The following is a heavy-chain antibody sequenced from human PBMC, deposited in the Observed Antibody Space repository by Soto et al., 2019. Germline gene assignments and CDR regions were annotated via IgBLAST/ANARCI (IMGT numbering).Heavy chain of an antibody. Sequence: PGGSLRLSCAASGFTFSSYAMSWVRQAPGKGLEWVSAISGSGGSTYYADSVKGRFTISRDNSKNTLYLQMNSLGAEDTAVYYCANDHYYDNRGIQYWGQGTLVTVS. CDR1: GFTFSSYA. CDR3: ANDHYYDNRGIQY. CDR2: ISGSGGST. J-gene: IGHJ4*02. D-gene: IGHD3-22*01. V-gene: IGHV3-23*01.